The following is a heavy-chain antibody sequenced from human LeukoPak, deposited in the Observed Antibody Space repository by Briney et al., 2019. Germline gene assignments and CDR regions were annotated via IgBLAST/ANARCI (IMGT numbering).Heavy chain of an antibody. CDR3: AKSAQYYYYYYMDV. Sequence: PGRSLRLSCAASGFTFSSYGMHWVRQAPGKGLEGVAVIWYDGSNKYYADSVKGRFTISRDNSKNPLYLQMNSLRAEDTAVYYCAKSAQYYYYYYMDVWGKGTTVTVSS. J-gene: IGHJ6*03. V-gene: IGHV3-33*06. CDR2: IWYDGSNK. CDR1: GFTFSSYG.